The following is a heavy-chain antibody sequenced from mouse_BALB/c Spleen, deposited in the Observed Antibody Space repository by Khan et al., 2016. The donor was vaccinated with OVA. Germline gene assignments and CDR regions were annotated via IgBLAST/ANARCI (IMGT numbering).Heavy chain of an antibody. CDR3: TRWSYFAMDY. J-gene: IGHJ4*01. Sequence: LQQSGSELVRPGASVKLSCKASGYTFTSYWMHWVKQRPGQGLEWIGNIYPSSGSTKYDEKFKSKATLTVDTSSSTAYMQLSSLTSEDSAVYYCTRWSYFAMDYWGQGTSVTVSS. CDR1: GYTFTSYW. CDR2: IYPSSGST. V-gene: IGHV1S22*01.